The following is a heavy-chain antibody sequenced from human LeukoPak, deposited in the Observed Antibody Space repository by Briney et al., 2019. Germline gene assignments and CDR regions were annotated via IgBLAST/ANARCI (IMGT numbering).Heavy chain of an antibody. CDR1: GGSFSGYY. CDR2: INHSGST. CDR3: ARGSRDSSSWYDY. V-gene: IGHV4-34*01. D-gene: IGHD6-13*01. J-gene: IGHJ4*02. Sequence: PSETLSLTCAVYGGSFSGYYWSWIRQPPGKGLEWIGEINHSGSTNYNPSLKSRVTISVDTSKNQFSLKLSSVTAADTAVYYCARGSRDSSSWYDYWDQGTLVTVSS.